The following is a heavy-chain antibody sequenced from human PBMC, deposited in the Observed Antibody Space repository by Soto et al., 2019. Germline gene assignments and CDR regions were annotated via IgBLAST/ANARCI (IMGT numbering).Heavy chain of an antibody. Sequence: ASVKVSCKASGYTFTSYAMHWVRQAPGQRLEWMGWINAGNGNTKYSQKFQGRVTITRDTSASTAYMELSSLRSEDTAVYYCARAEPKWERDSYCDYCGQGTRGTVSS. D-gene: IGHD1-26*01. V-gene: IGHV1-3*01. CDR3: ARAEPKWERDSYCDY. J-gene: IGHJ4*02. CDR2: INAGNGNT. CDR1: GYTFTSYA.